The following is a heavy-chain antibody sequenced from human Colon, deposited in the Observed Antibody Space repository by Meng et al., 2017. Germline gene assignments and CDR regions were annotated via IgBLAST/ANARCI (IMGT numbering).Heavy chain of an antibody. V-gene: IGHV4-61*02. Sequence: QVPLQESAPGLVKPSQTLSRTSTVSGDSISSGSYYWSGVRQPAGKGLEWIGRVHNSGSTNYNPSLKSRVTISVDKSKNEVSLELTSVTAADTATYYCARAVYDSSGYFSYYFDYWGQGTLVTVSS. CDR3: ARAVYDSSGYFSYYFDY. CDR1: GDSISSGSYY. CDR2: VHNSGST. J-gene: IGHJ4*02. D-gene: IGHD3-22*01.